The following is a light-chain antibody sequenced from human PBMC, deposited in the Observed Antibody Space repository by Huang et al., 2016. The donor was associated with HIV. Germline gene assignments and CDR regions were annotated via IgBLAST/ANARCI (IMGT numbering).Light chain of an antibody. J-gene: IGKJ2*01. CDR1: QSVSSN. CDR3: QQYNNWPPEYT. V-gene: IGKV3-15*01. CDR2: GAS. Sequence: EIVMTQSPATLSVSPGERATLSCRASQSVSSNLAWYQQKPGQGPTLLIYGASTRATGIPARVSGSGSGTKFTLTISSLQSEDFAVYYCQQYNNWPPEYTFGQGTKLEIK.